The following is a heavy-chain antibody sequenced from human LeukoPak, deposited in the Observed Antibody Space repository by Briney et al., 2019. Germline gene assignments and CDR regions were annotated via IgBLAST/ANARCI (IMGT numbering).Heavy chain of an antibody. CDR1: GFTFSSYS. J-gene: IGHJ3*02. CDR3: ATTYYYDRWGRAFDI. CDR2: ISTSSSYI. V-gene: IGHV3-21*04. D-gene: IGHD3-22*01. Sequence: GGSLRLSCAASGFTFSSYSMNWVRQAPGKGLEWVSSISTSSSYIYYADSVKGRFTISRDNAKNSLSLQMNSLRSEDTAVYYCATTYYYDRWGRAFDIWGQGTMVTVSS.